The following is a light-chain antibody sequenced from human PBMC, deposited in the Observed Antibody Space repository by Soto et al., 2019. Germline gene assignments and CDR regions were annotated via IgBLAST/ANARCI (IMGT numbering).Light chain of an antibody. CDR1: QSVSSY. Sequence: EIVLTQSPATLSLSPGERVTLSCRARQSVSSYLAWYQQQPGQAPRLLIYDASNRATGIPARFSGSGSGTDFTLTISSLEPEDFAVYYCQPRSNDMYTVGQGTKLEIK. J-gene: IGKJ2*01. V-gene: IGKV3-11*01. CDR3: QPRSNDMYT. CDR2: DAS.